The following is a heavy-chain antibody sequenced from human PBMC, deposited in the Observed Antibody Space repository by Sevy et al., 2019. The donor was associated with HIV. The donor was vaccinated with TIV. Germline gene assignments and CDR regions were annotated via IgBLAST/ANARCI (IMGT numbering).Heavy chain of an antibody. CDR1: GLTFSSHA. Sequence: GGSLRLSCAASGLTFSSHAMHWVRQAPGKGLESVAVISYDGNIRYYGDSVKGRFTISRDDSKNTLHLQMNSLRAEDTAVYYCARDLGYESSGYLPFFDPRGQGTLVTVSS. V-gene: IGHV3-30-3*01. CDR2: ISYDGNIR. CDR3: ARDLGYESSGYLPFFDP. D-gene: IGHD3-22*01. J-gene: IGHJ5*02.